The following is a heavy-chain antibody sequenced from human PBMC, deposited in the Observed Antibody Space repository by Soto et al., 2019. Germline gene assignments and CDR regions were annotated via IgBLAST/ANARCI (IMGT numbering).Heavy chain of an antibody. CDR2: INHSGST. CDR1: GGSFSGYY. CDR3: ARSLVDTAMVEDY. J-gene: IGHJ4*02. V-gene: IGHV4-34*01. Sequence: SETLSLTCAVYGGSFSGYYWCWIRQPPGKGLEWIGEINHSGSTNYNPSLKSRVTISVDTSKNQFSLKLSSVTAADTAVYYCARSLVDTAMVEDYWGQGTLVTVSS. D-gene: IGHD5-18*01.